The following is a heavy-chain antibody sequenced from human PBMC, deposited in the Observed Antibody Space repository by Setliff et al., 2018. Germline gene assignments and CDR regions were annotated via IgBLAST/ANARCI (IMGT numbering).Heavy chain of an antibody. CDR1: GYNFATYW. V-gene: IGHV5-51*01. CDR3: ARGGVEQLAGRPLKGYYYGMDV. J-gene: IGHJ6*02. CDR2: IYPSDSDT. D-gene: IGHD6-6*01. Sequence: PGESLKISCKASGYNFATYWIGWVRQMPGKGLEWMGIIYPSDSDTRYNPSFQGQVTISADKSISTAYLQWSSLKASDTAMYYCARGGVEQLAGRPLKGYYYGMDVWGQGTTVTVSS.